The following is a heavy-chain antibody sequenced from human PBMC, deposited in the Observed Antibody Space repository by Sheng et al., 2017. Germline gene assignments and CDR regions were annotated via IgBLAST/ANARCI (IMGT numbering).Heavy chain of an antibody. CDR3: VRLVYCDDGVCSDY. V-gene: IGHV3-74*01. CDR2: LRVMGLTT. Sequence: EVQLVGSGGGVSSAWGVPGDSRVQPLDSPSISTGCTGSARLQGRGWCGSQVLRVMGLTTRYADSVMGRFTISRDDAKNTLHLQMTSLRADDTAVYHCVRLVYCDDGVCSDYWGQGTLVT. J-gene: IGHJ4*02. CDR1: DSPSISTG. D-gene: IGHD2-8*01.